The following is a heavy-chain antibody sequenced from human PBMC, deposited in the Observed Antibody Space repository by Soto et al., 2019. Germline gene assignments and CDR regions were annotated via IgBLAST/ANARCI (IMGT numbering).Heavy chain of an antibody. CDR1: GFTFSDYY. Sequence: PGGSLRLSCAASGFTFSDYYMSWIRQAPGKGLEWVSYISSSSSYTNYADSVKGRFTISRDNSKNSLYLQMNSLRAEDTAVYYCANQISSSWYYIDFWGQGTLVTVSS. CDR3: ANQISSSWYYIDF. CDR2: ISSSSSYT. D-gene: IGHD6-13*01. V-gene: IGHV3-11*03. J-gene: IGHJ4*02.